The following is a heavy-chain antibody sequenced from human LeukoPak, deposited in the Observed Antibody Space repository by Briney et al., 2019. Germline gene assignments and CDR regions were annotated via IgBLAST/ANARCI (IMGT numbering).Heavy chain of an antibody. CDR1: GFNFSNAW. J-gene: IGHJ6*02. Sequence: GGSLRLSCAASGFNFSNAWMTWVRQAPGKGLEWVGRIKSKSDGGTIDYAAPVKGRFTFSRDDSKNTLYLQMSSLQTDDTAIYYCNTLKGYYDTDVWGQGTTVTVSS. V-gene: IGHV3-15*01. CDR2: IKSKSDGGTI. CDR3: NTLKGYYDTDV.